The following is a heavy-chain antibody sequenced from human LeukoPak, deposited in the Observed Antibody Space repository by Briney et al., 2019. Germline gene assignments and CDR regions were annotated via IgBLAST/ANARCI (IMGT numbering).Heavy chain of an antibody. CDR2: INANSGTT. D-gene: IGHD6-19*01. CDR1: GFAFSVYA. J-gene: IGHJ5*01. V-gene: IGHV3-23*01. Sequence: GGSLRLSCAASGFAFSVYAMSWLRQPPGTGLEWVSTINANSGTTSYAASVRGRFTISRDNSKTAIYLQLNTLRADDTATYYCAKPISGGLAVTADWFHPWGQGTLVVVSS. CDR3: AKPISGGLAVTADWFHP.